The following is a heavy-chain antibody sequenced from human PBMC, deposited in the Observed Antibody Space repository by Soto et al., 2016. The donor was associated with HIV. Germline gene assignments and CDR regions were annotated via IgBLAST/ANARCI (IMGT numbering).Heavy chain of an antibody. Sequence: QVQLKESGPGLVKPSETLSLTCTVSDFSIISTYYWGWIRQPPGKGLEWIGSIYHSGTTFYNPSLKSRVTMSIDTSNNQFSLKLTSVTAADTAVYYCARVLVYSGYAEDAFDIWGQGTMVTVSS. CDR2: IYHSGTT. V-gene: IGHV4-38-2*02. J-gene: IGHJ3*02. D-gene: IGHD5-12*01. CDR3: ARVLVYSGYAEDAFDI. CDR1: DFSIISTYY.